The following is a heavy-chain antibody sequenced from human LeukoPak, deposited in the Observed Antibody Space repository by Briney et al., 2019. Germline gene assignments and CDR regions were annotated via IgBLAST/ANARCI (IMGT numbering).Heavy chain of an antibody. CDR3: ARALWFGEFDY. CDR1: DDSISSDVLH. D-gene: IGHD3-10*01. J-gene: IGHJ4*02. Sequence: PSETLSLTCTFSDDSISSDVLHWGWIRQPPGKGLEWIGSVSYSGSTSYKPSLKSRVSISLDTSKYQFFLRLTSVTAADTAVYYCARALWFGEFDYWGQGTLVTVSS. V-gene: IGHV4-39*01. CDR2: VSYSGST.